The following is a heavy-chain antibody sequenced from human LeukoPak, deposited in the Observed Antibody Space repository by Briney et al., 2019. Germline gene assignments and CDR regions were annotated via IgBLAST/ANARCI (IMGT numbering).Heavy chain of an antibody. CDR2: IGSSSSYI. J-gene: IGHJ4*02. Sequence: GGSLRLSCAASGFTFSSYSMNWVRQAPGKGLEWVSSIGSSSSYIYYADSVKGRFTISRDNAKNSLYLQMNSLRAEDTAVYYCARDSATVPDYWGQGTLVTVSS. V-gene: IGHV3-21*01. D-gene: IGHD4-17*01. CDR1: GFTFSSYS. CDR3: ARDSATVPDY.